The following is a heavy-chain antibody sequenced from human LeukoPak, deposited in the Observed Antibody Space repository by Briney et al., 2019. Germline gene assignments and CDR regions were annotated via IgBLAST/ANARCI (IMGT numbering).Heavy chain of an antibody. J-gene: IGHJ4*02. V-gene: IGHV3-23*01. D-gene: IGHD1-14*01. CDR2: ISGSGDTT. CDR3: AIVHSAHGTGFDC. Sequence: GGSQRLSCAASGLTFYSYGMSWVRQAPGKGLEWVSGISGSGDTTYYADSVKGRFTISRDNSKNTLFLQMNSLRVEDTAVYYCAIVHSAHGTGFDCWGQGTLVAVSS. CDR1: GLTFYSYG.